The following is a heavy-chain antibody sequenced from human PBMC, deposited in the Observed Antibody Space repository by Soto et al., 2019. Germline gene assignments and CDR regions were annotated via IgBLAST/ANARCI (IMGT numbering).Heavy chain of an antibody. J-gene: IGHJ4*02. V-gene: IGHV1-2*04. CDR1: GYTFTGYY. D-gene: IGHD4-17*01. CDR2: INPNSGGT. Sequence: ASVKVYCKASGYTFTGYYMHWVRQAPGQGLEWMGWINPNSGGTNYAQKFQGWVTMTRDTSISTAYMELSRLRSDDTAVYYCARSDYGDYEGEFDYWGQGTLVTVSS. CDR3: ARSDYGDYEGEFDY.